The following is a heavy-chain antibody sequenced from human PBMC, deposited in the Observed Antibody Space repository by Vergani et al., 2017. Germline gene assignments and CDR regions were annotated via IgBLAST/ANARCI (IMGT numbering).Heavy chain of an antibody. CDR1: GFTFDDYA. V-gene: IGHV3-9*01. Sequence: EVQLVESGGGLVQPGRSLRLSCAASGFTFDDYAMHWVRQAPGKGLEWVSGISWNIGSIGYADSVKGRFTISRDNAKNSLYLQMNSLRAEDTALYYCAKCASPTAGMYYYDYMDVWGKGTTVTVSS. CDR2: ISWNIGSI. J-gene: IGHJ6*03. CDR3: AKCASPTAGMYYYDYMDV. D-gene: IGHD6-13*01.